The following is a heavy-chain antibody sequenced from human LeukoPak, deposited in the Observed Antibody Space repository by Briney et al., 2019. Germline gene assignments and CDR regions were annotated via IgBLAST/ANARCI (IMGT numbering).Heavy chain of an antibody. D-gene: IGHD5-18*01. CDR1: GGSISSGGYY. V-gene: IGHV4-31*03. J-gene: IGHJ4*02. CDR3: ARGYSYRGDFDY. CDR2: IYYGGST. Sequence: PSQTLSLTCTVSGGSISSGGYYWSWIRQHPGKGLEWIGYIYYGGSTYYNPSLKSRVTISVDTSKNQFSLKLSSVTAADTAVYYCARGYSYRGDFDYWGQGTLVTVSS.